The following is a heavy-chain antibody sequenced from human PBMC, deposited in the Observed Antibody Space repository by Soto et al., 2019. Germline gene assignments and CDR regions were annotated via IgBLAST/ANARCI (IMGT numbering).Heavy chain of an antibody. CDR3: AREFCSGGSCYSLNWFDP. D-gene: IGHD2-15*01. V-gene: IGHV1-69*01. Sequence: QVRLVQSGAEVKKPGSSVKVSCKASGGTFSSYAISWVRQAPGQGLEWMGGIIPIFGTANYAQKFQGRVTITADESTSTAYMELSSLRSEDTAVYYCAREFCSGGSCYSLNWFDPWGQGTLVTVSS. CDR1: GGTFSSYA. J-gene: IGHJ5*02. CDR2: IIPIFGTA.